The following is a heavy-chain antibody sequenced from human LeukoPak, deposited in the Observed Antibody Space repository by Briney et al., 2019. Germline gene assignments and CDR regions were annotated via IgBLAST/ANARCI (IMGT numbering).Heavy chain of an antibody. J-gene: IGHJ4*02. Sequence: SETLSLTCAVYGGSFSGYYWSWIRQPPGKGLEWIGEINHSGSTNYDPSLKSRVTISVDTSKNQFSLKLSSVTAADTAVYYCARDGSTSSSYWGQGTLVTVSS. CDR2: INHSGST. CDR3: ARDGSTSSSY. V-gene: IGHV4-34*01. D-gene: IGHD2-2*01. CDR1: GGSFSGYY.